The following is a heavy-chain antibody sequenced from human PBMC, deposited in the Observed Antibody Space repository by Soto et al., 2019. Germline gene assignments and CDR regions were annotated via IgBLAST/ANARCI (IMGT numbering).Heavy chain of an antibody. D-gene: IGHD6-13*01. Sequence: EVQLVESGGGLVQPEGSLRLSCAASGFTFSDHYMDWVRQAPGKGLEWVGRIKNKANSYTTEYAAPVKGRFIISSYDSKNSVFLQRTRLKTDDTAVYYCTRVRLGSRRSSDYWGQGILVTVSS. J-gene: IGHJ4*02. CDR1: GFTFSDHY. CDR2: IKNKANSYTT. V-gene: IGHV3-72*01. CDR3: TRVRLGSRRSSDY.